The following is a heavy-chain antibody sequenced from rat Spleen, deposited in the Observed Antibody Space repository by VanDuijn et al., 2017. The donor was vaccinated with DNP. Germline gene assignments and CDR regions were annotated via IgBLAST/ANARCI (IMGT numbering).Heavy chain of an antibody. V-gene: IGHV5-25*01. CDR2: ISTGGGNT. J-gene: IGHJ2*01. CDR1: GFTFSDFN. Sequence: EVQLVESGGGLVQPGGSLKLSCVASGFTFSDFNMAWVRQAPTKGLEWVAAISTGGGNTYYRDSVKGRFTISRDNAKSSLYLQMNSLISEDTATYYCATHDWTSWGQGVMVTVSS. CDR3: ATHDWTS.